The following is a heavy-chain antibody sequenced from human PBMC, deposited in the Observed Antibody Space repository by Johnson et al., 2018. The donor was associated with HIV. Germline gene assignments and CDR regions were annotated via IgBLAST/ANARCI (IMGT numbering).Heavy chain of an antibody. CDR1: GFTFSDYY. D-gene: IGHD2-21*01. V-gene: IGHV3-11*04. CDR3: AREESIVVVIAIQAFDI. J-gene: IGHJ3*02. CDR2: ISSSGSTI. Sequence: QVHLVESGGGLVQPGGSLRLSCAASGFTFSDYYMSWIRQAPGKGLEWVSYISSSGSTIYYADSVKGRFTISRDNAKNSLYLQMNSLRAEDTAVYYCAREESIVVVIAIQAFDIWGQGTMVTVSS.